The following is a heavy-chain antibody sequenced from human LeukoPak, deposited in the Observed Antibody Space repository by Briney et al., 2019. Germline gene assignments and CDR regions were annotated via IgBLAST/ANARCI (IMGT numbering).Heavy chain of an antibody. V-gene: IGHV4-4*07. CDR2: IYTSGST. CDR3: ARGRVWFGDFDY. J-gene: IGHJ4*02. Sequence: SETLSLTCTVSGGSISSYYWSWIRQLAGKGLEWIGRIYTSGSTNYNPSLKSRVTMSVDTSKNQFSLKLSSVTAADTAVYYCARGRVWFGDFDYWGQGTLVTVSS. D-gene: IGHD3-10*01. CDR1: GGSISSYY.